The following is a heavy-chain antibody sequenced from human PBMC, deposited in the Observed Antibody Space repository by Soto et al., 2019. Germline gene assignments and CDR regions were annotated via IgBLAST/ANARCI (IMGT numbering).Heavy chain of an antibody. V-gene: IGHV4-30-4*01. J-gene: IGHJ4*02. CDR1: VGSINNGDYY. CDR2: IYYSGST. CDR3: VSYYGARVYFDY. Sequence: QVQLQESCPGLVKPSQTLSLTCTVSVGSINNGDYYWSWIRQPPEKGLEWIGYIYYSGSTYYNPSLKSRVTISISTSMNQFSLNLNSVTAADAAVYDCVSYYGARVYFDYWGQGSLVTVSS. D-gene: IGHD4-17*01.